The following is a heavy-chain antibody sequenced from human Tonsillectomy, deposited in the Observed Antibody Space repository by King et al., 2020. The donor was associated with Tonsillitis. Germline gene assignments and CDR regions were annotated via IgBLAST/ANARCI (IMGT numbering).Heavy chain of an antibody. J-gene: IGHJ3*02. V-gene: IGHV1-18*04. CDR1: GYTFSSYG. D-gene: IGHD5-12*01. CDR2: ISAYNGNT. Sequence: VQLVESGAEVKKPGASVKVSCKASGYTFSSYGISWVRQAPGQGLEWMGWISAYNGNTNYAQKLQGRVTMTTDTSTSTAYMELRSLRSDDTAVYYCARVVAYSCYGYNTHDAFDIWGQGTMVTVSS. CDR3: ARVVAYSCYGYNTHDAFDI.